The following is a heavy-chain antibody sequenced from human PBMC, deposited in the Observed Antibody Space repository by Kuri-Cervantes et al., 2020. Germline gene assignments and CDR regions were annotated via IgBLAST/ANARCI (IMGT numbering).Heavy chain of an antibody. J-gene: IGHJ5*01. D-gene: IGHD6-19*01. CDR1: GFTFSNAW. CDR2: IKSKTDGGTT. CDR3: TTETSGYSSGWFDY. V-gene: IGHV3-15*01. Sequence: GESLKISCAASGFTFSNAWMSWVRQAPGKGLEWVGRIKSKTDGGTTDYAAPVKGRFTISRDDSKNTLYLQMNSLKTEDTAVYHCTTETSGYSSGWFDYWGQGTLVTVSS.